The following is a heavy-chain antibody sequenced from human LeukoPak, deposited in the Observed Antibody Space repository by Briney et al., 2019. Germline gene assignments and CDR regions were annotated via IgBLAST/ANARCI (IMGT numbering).Heavy chain of an antibody. CDR2: IRSKANSYAT. CDR1: GFTFSGSA. Sequence: GGSLRLSCAASGFTFSGSAMHWVRQASGKGLELVGRIRSKANSYATAYAASVKGRFTISRDDSKNTAYLQMNSLKTEDTAVYYCTRGTYYDILTYAFDIWGQGTMVTVSS. CDR3: TRGTYYDILTYAFDI. V-gene: IGHV3-73*01. D-gene: IGHD3-9*01. J-gene: IGHJ3*02.